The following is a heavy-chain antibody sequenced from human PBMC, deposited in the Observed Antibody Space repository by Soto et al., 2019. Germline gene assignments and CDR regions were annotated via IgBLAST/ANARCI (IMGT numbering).Heavy chain of an antibody. CDR3: ARSLGWYAIDY. CDR2: MSHIGSV. CDR1: GVSIGSNYY. D-gene: IGHD6-19*01. V-gene: IGHV4-4*02. Sequence: QVLLQESGPGLVQPSGTLYLSCVVSGVSIGSNYYWGWVRQPPGKGLGWLGDMSHIGSVNYNPSLKRRVTISMATSKNQFSLKLNSVTAAYTAVSYCARSLGWYAIDYWGQGTLVIVSS. J-gene: IGHJ4*02.